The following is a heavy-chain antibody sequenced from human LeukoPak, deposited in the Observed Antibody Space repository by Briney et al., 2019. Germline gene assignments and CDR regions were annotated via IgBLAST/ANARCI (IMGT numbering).Heavy chain of an antibody. CDR1: GGTFSSYA. D-gene: IGHD3-3*01. CDR3: ARSGGSRNGDFWSGYYVRWFDP. Sequence: ASVKVSCKASGGTFSSYAISWVRQAPGQGLEWMGGIIPIFGTANYAQKFQGRVAITADKSTSTAYMELSSLRSEDTAVYYCARSGGSRNGDFWSGYYVRWFDPWGQGTLITVSS. V-gene: IGHV1-69*06. J-gene: IGHJ5*02. CDR2: IIPIFGTA.